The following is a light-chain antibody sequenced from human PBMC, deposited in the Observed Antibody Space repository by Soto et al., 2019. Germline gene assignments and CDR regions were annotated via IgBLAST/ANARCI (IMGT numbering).Light chain of an antibody. J-gene: IGKJ4*01. CDR1: QGIRED. V-gene: IGKV1-6*01. CDR3: LQDSDYPLT. CDR2: TAS. Sequence: IQMTQSPSSLSASVGDTVTITCRASQGIREDLVWLQQKPGKAPRLLISTASRLESGVPSRFSGRGSGTDFTLTISSLQPEDFATYYCLQDSDYPLTFGGGTKVEI.